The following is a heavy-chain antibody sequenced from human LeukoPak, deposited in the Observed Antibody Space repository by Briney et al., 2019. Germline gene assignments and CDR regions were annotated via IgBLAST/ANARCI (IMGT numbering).Heavy chain of an antibody. CDR1: GFIFDDYA. CDR3: AKDVSLGYCSGGSCSAHFDY. CDR2: ISWNSGSI. D-gene: IGHD2-15*01. V-gene: IGHV3-9*03. Sequence: PGGSLRLSCAASGFIFDDYAMHWVRQAPGKGLEWVSGISWNSGSIAYADSVKGRFTISRDNAKNSLYLQMNSLRAEDMALYYCAKDVSLGYCSGGSCSAHFDYWGQGTLVTVSS. J-gene: IGHJ4*02.